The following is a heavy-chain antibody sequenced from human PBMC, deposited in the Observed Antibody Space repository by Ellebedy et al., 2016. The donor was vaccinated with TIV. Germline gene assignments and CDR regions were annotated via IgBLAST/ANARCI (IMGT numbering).Heavy chain of an antibody. CDR1: GFTFSNAW. CDR2: IKRKTDGGTT. V-gene: IGHV3-15*01. Sequence: GESLKISCAASGFTFSNAWMSWVRQAPGKGLEWVGRIKRKTDGGTTDYAAPVKGRFTISRDDSKNTLYLQMNSLKTEDTAVYYCVTGFITMVRGVIVYWGQGTLVTVSS. D-gene: IGHD3-10*01. J-gene: IGHJ4*02. CDR3: VTGFITMVRGVIVY.